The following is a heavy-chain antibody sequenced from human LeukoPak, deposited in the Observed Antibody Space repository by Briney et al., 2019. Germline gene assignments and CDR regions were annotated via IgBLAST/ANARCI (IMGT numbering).Heavy chain of an antibody. CDR2: IYHSGST. Sequence: SQTLSLTCTVSGGSISSGGYYWSWIRQPPGKGLEWIGYIYHSGSTYYNPSLKSRVTISVDRSKNQFSLKLSSVTAADTAVYYCARCHDYGGNPLDYWGQGTLVTVSS. CDR3: ARCHDYGGNPLDY. J-gene: IGHJ4*02. V-gene: IGHV4-30-2*01. CDR1: GGSISSGGYY. D-gene: IGHD4-23*01.